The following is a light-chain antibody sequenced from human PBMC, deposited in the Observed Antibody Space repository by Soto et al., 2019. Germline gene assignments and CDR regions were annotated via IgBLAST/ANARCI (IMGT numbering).Light chain of an antibody. CDR3: TSYAGGNNV. Sequence: QSALTHPPSASGSPGQSVTISCTGTSSDVGGYNYVSWYQQHPGKVPKLMVYEVNKRPSGVPDRFSGCKSGNTASLTVSGLQAEDEADYYCTSYAGGNNVFGTGTKLTVL. CDR2: EVN. J-gene: IGLJ1*01. V-gene: IGLV2-8*01. CDR1: SSDVGGYNY.